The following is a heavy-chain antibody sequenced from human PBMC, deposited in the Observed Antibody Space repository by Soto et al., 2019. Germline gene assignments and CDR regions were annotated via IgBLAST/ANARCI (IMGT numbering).Heavy chain of an antibody. V-gene: IGHV3-21*01. J-gene: IGHJ6*02. CDR3: ARVVDYYDPYYYYGMDV. D-gene: IGHD3-22*01. CDR2: ISSSTSYI. CDR1: GFTFSSYS. Sequence: EVQLVESGGGLVKPGGSLRLSCAASGFTFSSYSMNWVRQAPGTGLEWVSSISSSTSYIYYADSVKGRFTISRDNATNSLYLQMNGLRAEDNAVYYCARVVDYYDPYYYYGMDVWGQGTTVTVSS.